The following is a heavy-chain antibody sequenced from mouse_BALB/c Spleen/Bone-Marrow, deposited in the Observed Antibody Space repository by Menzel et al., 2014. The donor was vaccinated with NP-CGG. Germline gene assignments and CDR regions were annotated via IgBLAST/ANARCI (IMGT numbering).Heavy chain of an antibody. CDR1: GFTFSDYG. CDR2: ISNLAYSI. V-gene: IGHV5-15*02. J-gene: IGHJ1*01. CDR3: ARDYYGSSYWYFDV. D-gene: IGHD1-1*01. Sequence: EVKLVESGGGLVQPGGSRKLSCAASGFTFSDYGMAWVRQAPGKGPEWVAFISNLAYSIYYADTVTGRFTISRENAKNTLYLEMSGLRSEDTAMYYCARDYYGSSYWYFDVWGAGTTVTVSS.